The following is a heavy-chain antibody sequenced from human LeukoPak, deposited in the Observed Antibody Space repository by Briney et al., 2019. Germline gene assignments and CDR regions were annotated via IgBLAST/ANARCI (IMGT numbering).Heavy chain of an antibody. Sequence: SETLSLTCAVYGGSFSGYYWSWIRQPPGKGLEWIGEINHSGSTNYNPSLKSRVTISVDTSKNQFSLKLSSVTAAGTAVYYCARGRDSSSWYHSHFDYWGQGTLVTVSS. J-gene: IGHJ4*02. CDR1: GGSFSGYY. CDR3: ARGRDSSSWYHSHFDY. CDR2: INHSGST. D-gene: IGHD6-13*01. V-gene: IGHV4-34*01.